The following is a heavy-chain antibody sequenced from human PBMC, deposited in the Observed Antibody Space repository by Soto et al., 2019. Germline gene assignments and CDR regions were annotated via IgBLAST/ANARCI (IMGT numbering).Heavy chain of an antibody. CDR1: GGSIGSGDYY. J-gene: IGHJ4*02. D-gene: IGHD5-12*01. Sequence: SETLSLTCTVSGGSIGSGDYYWSWIRQPPGKGLEWIGYIYYSGSTYYTPTPKSRVTISVATSKNQFSLNPSSVPAAATAGYYGSRKWLRPPGALDYWGQGTLVTVSS. CDR3: SRKWLRPPGALDY. CDR2: IYYSGST. V-gene: IGHV4-30-4*01.